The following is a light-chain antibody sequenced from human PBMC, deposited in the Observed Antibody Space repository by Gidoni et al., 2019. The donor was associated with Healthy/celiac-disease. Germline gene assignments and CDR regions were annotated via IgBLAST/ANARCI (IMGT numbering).Light chain of an antibody. V-gene: IGKV1-8*01. J-gene: IGKJ4*01. CDR2: AAS. Sequence: AIRMTQSPSSFPASTGDRVTIPCRASQGISSYLAWYQHKPGKAPKLLIYAASTLQSGVPSRFSGSGSGTDFTLTISCLQSEDFAAYYCQQYYSYPLTFGGGTKVEIK. CDR3: QQYYSYPLT. CDR1: QGISSY.